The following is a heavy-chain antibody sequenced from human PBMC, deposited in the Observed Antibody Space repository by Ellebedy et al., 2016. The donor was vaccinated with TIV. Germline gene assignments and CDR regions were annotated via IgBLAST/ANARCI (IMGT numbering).Heavy chain of an antibody. J-gene: IGHJ2*01. CDR2: INEDGTKK. CDR3: ARAIYGASYL. D-gene: IGHD4-17*01. V-gene: IGHV3-7*01. CDR1: GFTLNNYW. Sequence: GESPKISCTASGFTLNNYWMTWVRQAPGKGLEWVANINEDGTKKHYVDSVRGRFTISRDYAGNSLFLQMNSLGAEDTAVYYCARAIYGASYLWGRGTLVTVSS.